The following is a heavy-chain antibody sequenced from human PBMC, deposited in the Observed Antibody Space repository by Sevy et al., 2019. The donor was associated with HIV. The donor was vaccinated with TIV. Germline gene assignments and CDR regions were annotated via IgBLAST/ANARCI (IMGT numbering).Heavy chain of an antibody. D-gene: IGHD2-15*01. CDR2: VYYSGRA. Sequence: SETLSLACTVSGDSNSRGTDYWAWFRQPPEKGLEWIGSVYYSGRAHYNWSLRGRATISVDSSKNQFSLKLTSVTAADTAVYYCARPGDCSALRGGYQYAIGVWGQGTTVTVSS. V-gene: IGHV4-39*01. CDR1: GDSNSRGTDY. J-gene: IGHJ6*02. CDR3: ARPGDCSALRGGYQYAIGV.